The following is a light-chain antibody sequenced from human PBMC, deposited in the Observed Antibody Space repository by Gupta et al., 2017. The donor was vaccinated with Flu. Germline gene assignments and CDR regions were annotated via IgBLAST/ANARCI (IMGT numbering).Light chain of an antibody. V-gene: IGKV3-20*01. CDR1: RSVRSDY. J-gene: IGKJ5*01. Sequence: GERATLSCRASRSVRSDYLAWYQHKPGQAPRLLIYGASSRVTGIPDRFSGSGYGTDFTLTISGLEPEDFAVYYCQQYGTSPQITFGQGTRLEIK. CDR2: GAS. CDR3: QQYGTSPQIT.